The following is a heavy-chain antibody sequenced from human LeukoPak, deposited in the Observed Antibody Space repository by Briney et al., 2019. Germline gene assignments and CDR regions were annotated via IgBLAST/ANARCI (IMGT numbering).Heavy chain of an antibody. J-gene: IGHJ2*01. CDR1: GFTFSNYA. Sequence: GGSLRLSCAASGFTFSNYAMSWVRQAPGKGLEWVSAISGSGGSTYYADSVKGRFTISRDNSKNTLHLQMNDLGAEDTALYYCVRGLSGVSSWYFDLWGRGTLVSVSS. D-gene: IGHD7-27*01. CDR2: ISGSGGST. V-gene: IGHV3-23*01. CDR3: VRGLSGVSSWYFDL.